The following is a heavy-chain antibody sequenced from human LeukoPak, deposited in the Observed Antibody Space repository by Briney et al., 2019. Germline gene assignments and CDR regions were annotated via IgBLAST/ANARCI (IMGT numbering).Heavy chain of an antibody. CDR1: GGSISSGGYY. D-gene: IGHD2-2*01. CDR3: ARVRTSYCSSTSCHGPFDI. CDR2: IYYSGST. J-gene: IGHJ3*02. Sequence: PSQTLSLTCTVSGGSISSGGYYWSWIRQHPGKGLEWIGYIYYSGSTYYNPSLKSRVTISVDTSKSQFSLKLSSVTAADTAVYYCARVRTSYCSSTSCHGPFDIWGQGTMVTVSS. V-gene: IGHV4-31*03.